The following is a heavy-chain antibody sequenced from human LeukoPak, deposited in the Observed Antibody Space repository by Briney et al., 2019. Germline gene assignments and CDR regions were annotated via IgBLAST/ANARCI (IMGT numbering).Heavy chain of an antibody. CDR3: ARLQWPSYAFDI. Sequence: PSETLSLTCTVSGGSISSSEYYWGWIRQPPGKGLECIGTIYYSGSTYYNPSLKSRVTISVDTSKNQFSLKLSSVTAADTAVYYCARLQWPSYAFDIWGQGTMVTVSS. D-gene: IGHD6-19*01. CDR1: GGSISSSEYY. CDR2: IYYSGST. V-gene: IGHV4-39*01. J-gene: IGHJ3*02.